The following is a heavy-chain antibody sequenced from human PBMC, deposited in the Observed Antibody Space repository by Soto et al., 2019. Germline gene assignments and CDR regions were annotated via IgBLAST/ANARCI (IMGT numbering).Heavy chain of an antibody. D-gene: IGHD6-13*01. CDR1: GFTFDDYA. CDR3: AKRSQSRIATADNIDY. CDR2: ISWDGAGT. Sequence: PRLSCAASGFTFDDYAMHWVRQAPGKGLEWVSLISWDGAGTYYADSVKGRFTISRDNSKNSLYLQMTSLRAEDTALYYCAKRSQSRIATADNIDYWGQGTLVTVS. V-gene: IGHV3-43D*04. J-gene: IGHJ4*02.